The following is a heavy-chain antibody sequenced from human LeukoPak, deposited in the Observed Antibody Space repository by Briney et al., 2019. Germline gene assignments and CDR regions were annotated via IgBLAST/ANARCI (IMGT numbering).Heavy chain of an antibody. Sequence: SETLSLTCAVYGGSFSGYYRSWIRQPPGKGLEWIGEINHSGSTNYNPSLKSRVTISVDTSKNQFSLKLSSVTAADTAVYYCATCPLRFLECQYGGFDYWGQGTLVTVSS. CDR1: GGSFSGYY. V-gene: IGHV4-34*01. J-gene: IGHJ4*02. D-gene: IGHD3-3*01. CDR3: ATCPLRFLECQYGGFDY. CDR2: INHSGST.